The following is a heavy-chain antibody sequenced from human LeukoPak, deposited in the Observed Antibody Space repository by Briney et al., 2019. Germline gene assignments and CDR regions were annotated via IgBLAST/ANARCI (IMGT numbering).Heavy chain of an antibody. J-gene: IGHJ5*02. CDR3: ARPSDGGFDP. Sequence: SETLSLTCAVYGGSFSGYYWSWIRQPPGKGLEWIGEINHSGSTNYNPSLKSRVTISVDTSKNQFSLKLSAVTAADTAVYYCARPSDGGFDPWGQGTLVTVSS. CDR2: INHSGST. V-gene: IGHV4-34*01. CDR1: GGSFSGYY.